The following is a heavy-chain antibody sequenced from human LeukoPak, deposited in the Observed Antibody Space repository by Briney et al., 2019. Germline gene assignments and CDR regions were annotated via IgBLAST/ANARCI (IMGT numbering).Heavy chain of an antibody. J-gene: IGHJ4*02. Sequence: PGRSLRLSCAASGFTFSSYGMHWVRQAPGKGLEWVAVIWYDGSNKYYADSVKGRFTISRDNSKNTLYLQMNSLRAEDTAVYYCATSRNPSGSYYDYWGQGTLVTVSS. CDR3: ATSRNPSGSYYDY. V-gene: IGHV3-33*01. CDR2: IWYDGSNK. CDR1: GFTFSSYG. D-gene: IGHD1-26*01.